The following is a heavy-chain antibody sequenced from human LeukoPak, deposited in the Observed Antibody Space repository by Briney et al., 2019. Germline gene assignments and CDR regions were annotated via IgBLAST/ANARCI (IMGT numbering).Heavy chain of an antibody. D-gene: IGHD3-10*01. CDR2: ISSSGSTI. V-gene: IGHV3-48*02. CDR1: GFTFSSYS. J-gene: IGHJ4*02. CDR3: ARAITMLRGPTYYFDY. Sequence: PGGSLGLSCAASGFTFSSYSMNWVRQAPGKGLEWVSYISSSGSTIYYADSVKGRFTISRDSAKNSLSLQMNSLRDEDTAMYYCARAITMLRGPTYYFDYWGQGILVTVSS.